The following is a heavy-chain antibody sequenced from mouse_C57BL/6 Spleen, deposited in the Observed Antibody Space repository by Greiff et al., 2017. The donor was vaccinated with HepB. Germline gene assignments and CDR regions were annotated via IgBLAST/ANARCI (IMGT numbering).Heavy chain of an antibody. CDR1: GYAFSSSW. Sequence: VQLQQSGPELVKPGASVKISCKASGYAFSSSWMNWVKQRPGKGLEWIGRIYPGDGDTNYNGKFKGKATLTADKSSSTAYMQLSSLTSEDSAVYFCAGYDYDRAWFAYWGQGTLVTVSA. V-gene: IGHV1-82*01. J-gene: IGHJ3*01. CDR3: AGYDYDRAWFAY. D-gene: IGHD2-4*01. CDR2: IYPGDGDT.